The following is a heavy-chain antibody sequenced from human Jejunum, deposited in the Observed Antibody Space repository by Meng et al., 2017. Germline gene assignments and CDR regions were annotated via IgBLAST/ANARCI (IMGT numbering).Heavy chain of an antibody. CDR1: GFTFSNYV. CDR3: AKDPTGDYLGAFDF. Sequence: GESLKISCAGTGFTFSNYVMIWIRQAPGKGLEWVSSITGTGGGTFHAESVKGRFSTSRDNSKNTLYLQMNTLRAEDTAVYYCAKDPTGDYLGAFDFWGQGTMVTVSS. V-gene: IGHV3-23*01. J-gene: IGHJ3*01. CDR2: ITGTGGGT. D-gene: IGHD4-17*01.